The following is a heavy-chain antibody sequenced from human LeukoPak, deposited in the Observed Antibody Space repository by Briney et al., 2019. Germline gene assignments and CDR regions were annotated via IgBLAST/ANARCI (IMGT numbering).Heavy chain of an antibody. D-gene: IGHD3-16*02. CDR2: IYPGDSDT. CDR3: ARRDRYGNYHFDY. J-gene: IGHJ4*02. V-gene: IGHV5-51*01. Sequence: GESLKISCKGSGYGFTSYWIGWVRQMPGKGLEWMGSIYPGDSDTRYSPSFQGQVTISADQSISTAYLQWSSLKASDTAMYYCARRDRYGNYHFDYGGQGTLVTVSS. CDR1: GYGFTSYW.